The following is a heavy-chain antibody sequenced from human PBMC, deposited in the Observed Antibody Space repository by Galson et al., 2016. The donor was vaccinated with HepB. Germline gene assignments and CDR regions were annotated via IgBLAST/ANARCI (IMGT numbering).Heavy chain of an antibody. CDR1: GYSFTNYW. J-gene: IGHJ4*02. V-gene: IGHV5-51*01. Sequence: QSGAEVKKPGESLKISCKGSGYSFTNYWIGWVRQMPGKGLEWMGIIYPDDSDTRYSPSFQGQVTISADKSISTAYLQWSSLKASDAAMYYCARHGSSVLWSDGSGSYYIDYWGQGTLVTVSP. CDR2: IYPDDSDT. D-gene: IGHD3-10*01. CDR3: ARHGSSVLWSDGSGSYYIDY.